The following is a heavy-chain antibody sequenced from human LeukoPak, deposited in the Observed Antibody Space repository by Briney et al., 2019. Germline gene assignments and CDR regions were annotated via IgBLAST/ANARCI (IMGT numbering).Heavy chain of an antibody. Sequence: PGGSLRLSCAASGFTFSSYAMHWVRQAPGKGLEWVAVISYDGSNKYYADSVKGRFTISRDNSKNTLYLQMNSLRAEDTAVYYCAKDIFDDEGYSGYEGEPFYGMDVWGQGTTVTVSS. D-gene: IGHD5-12*01. J-gene: IGHJ6*02. V-gene: IGHV3-30-3*02. CDR3: AKDIFDDEGYSGYEGEPFYGMDV. CDR2: ISYDGSNK. CDR1: GFTFSSYA.